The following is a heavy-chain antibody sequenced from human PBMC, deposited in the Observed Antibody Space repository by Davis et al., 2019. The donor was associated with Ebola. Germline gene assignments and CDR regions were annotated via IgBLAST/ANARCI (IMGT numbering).Heavy chain of an antibody. CDR2: IDPSDSYT. V-gene: IGHV5-10-1*01. CDR3: ARHTTLTERPFDI. CDR1: GYSFTSYW. J-gene: IGHJ3*02. Sequence: GESLKISCKGSGYSFTSYWISWVRQMPGKGLEWMGRIDPSDSYTNYSPSFQGHVTISADKSISTAYLQWSSLKASDTAMYYCARHTTLTERPFDIWGQGTMVTVSS. D-gene: IGHD4-17*01.